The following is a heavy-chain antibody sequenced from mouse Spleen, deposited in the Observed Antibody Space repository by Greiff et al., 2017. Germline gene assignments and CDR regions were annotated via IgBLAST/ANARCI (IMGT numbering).Heavy chain of an antibody. D-gene: IGHD1-1*01. Sequence: QVQLQQPGAELVRPGTSVKLSCKASGYTFTSYWMHWVKQRPGQGLEWIGVIDPSDSYTNYNQKFKGKATLTVDTSSSTAYMQLSSLTSEDSAVYYCARDGSSGDYFDYWGQGTTLTVSS. CDR1: GYTFTSYW. CDR3: ARDGSSGDYFDY. J-gene: IGHJ2*01. CDR2: IDPSDSYT. V-gene: IGHV1-59*01.